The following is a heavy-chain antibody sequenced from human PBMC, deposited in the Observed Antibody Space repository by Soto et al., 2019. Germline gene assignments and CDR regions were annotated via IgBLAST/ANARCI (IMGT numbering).Heavy chain of an antibody. Sequence: LRLSCAASGFTFDDYAMHWVRQAPWKGLEWVSGISWNSGSIGYADSVKGRFTISRDNAKNSLYLQMNSLRAEDTALYYCAKDLYYGSGSYYNDDYYYYGMDVWGQGTTVTVSS. D-gene: IGHD3-10*01. CDR2: ISWNSGSI. J-gene: IGHJ6*02. CDR1: GFTFDDYA. V-gene: IGHV3-9*01. CDR3: AKDLYYGSGSYYNDDYYYYGMDV.